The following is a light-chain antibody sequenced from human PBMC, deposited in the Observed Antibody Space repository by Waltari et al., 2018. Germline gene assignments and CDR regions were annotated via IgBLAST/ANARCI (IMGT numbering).Light chain of an antibody. CDR1: QSISVY. CDR3: QQSYSTPAT. V-gene: IGKV1-39*01. J-gene: IGKJ5*01. Sequence: DIQMTQSQSSLSASVGERVTITCWAGQSISVYLNWYQQRPWNAPKLLIYDSSTLQSGVPSRFSGSGSGTDFTLTISSLQPEDFATYYCQQSYSTPATFGQGTRLEIK. CDR2: DSS.